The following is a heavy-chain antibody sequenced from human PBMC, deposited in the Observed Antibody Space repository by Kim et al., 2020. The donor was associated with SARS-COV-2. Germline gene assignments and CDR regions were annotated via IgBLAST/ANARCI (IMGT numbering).Heavy chain of an antibody. D-gene: IGHD3-10*01. J-gene: IGHJ6*02. CDR2: IYSGGSST. Sequence: GGSLRLSCAASGFTFSSYAMSWVRQAPGKGLEWVSVIYSGGSSTYYADAVKGRFTISRDNSKNTLYLQMNSLRAEDTAVYYCAKDGGVVRGVNKDYYYGMDVWGQGTTVTVSS. V-gene: IGHV3-23*03. CDR1: GFTFSSYA. CDR3: AKDGGVVRGVNKDYYYGMDV.